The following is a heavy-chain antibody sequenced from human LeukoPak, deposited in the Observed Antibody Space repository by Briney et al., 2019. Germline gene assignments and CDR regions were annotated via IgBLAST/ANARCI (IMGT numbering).Heavy chain of an antibody. V-gene: IGHV3-23*01. J-gene: IGHJ5*01. Sequence: GGSLRLSCVASGFSFGNYAMSWVRQAPGKGLQWVAQISGTGGATWYAGFARDRFTISRDNSKKTLYLQMSGLRVEDTAMYYCVKDPRDTYGTNWFVSWGQGTLLIVSS. CDR3: VKDPRDTYGTNWFVS. CDR1: GFSFGNYA. D-gene: IGHD2-21*01. CDR2: ISGTGGAT.